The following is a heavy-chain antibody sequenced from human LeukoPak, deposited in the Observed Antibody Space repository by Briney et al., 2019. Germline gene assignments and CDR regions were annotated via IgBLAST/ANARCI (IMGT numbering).Heavy chain of an antibody. V-gene: IGHV3-66*01. Sequence: GGSLRLSCEVSGFNVNSNQMSWVRQAPGKGLEWVSVMYSGGNTYYADSVKGRFTISRDNSKNTVSLQMNSLRVADTAVYYCAIFHASGSRGRGSGFWGQGTLVTVSS. CDR3: AIFHASGSRGRGSGF. CDR2: MYSGGNT. D-gene: IGHD3-10*01. CDR1: GFNVNSNQ. J-gene: IGHJ4*02.